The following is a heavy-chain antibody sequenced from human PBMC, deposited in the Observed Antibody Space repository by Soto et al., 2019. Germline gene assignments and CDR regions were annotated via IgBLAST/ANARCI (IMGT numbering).Heavy chain of an antibody. J-gene: IGHJ4*02. D-gene: IGHD1-26*01. CDR1: GYTFTSYA. Sequence: QVQLVQSGAEVKKPGASVKVSCKASGYTFTSYAMHWVRQAPGQRLEWMGWINAGNGNTKYSQKFQGRVTITRDTSASTAYMELSSLRSEDTAVYYRASSSGSYWQLDYWGQGTLVTVSS. CDR2: INAGNGNT. CDR3: ASSSGSYWQLDY. V-gene: IGHV1-3*01.